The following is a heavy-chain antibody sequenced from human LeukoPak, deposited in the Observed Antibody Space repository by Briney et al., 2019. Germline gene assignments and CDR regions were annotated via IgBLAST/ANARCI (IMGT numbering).Heavy chain of an antibody. J-gene: IGHJ4*02. V-gene: IGHV3-21*06. Sequence: PGESLRLSCAASGFSFSASSMNWVRQAPGKGLEWVSSISSSGTYMFYVYSLKGRFTISRDNPNNSLYLQMNNLRAEHTAVYYCARGGGSLNYWGQGILVTVSS. D-gene: IGHD1-1*01. CDR3: ARGGGSLNY. CDR2: ISSSGTYM. CDR1: GFSFSASS.